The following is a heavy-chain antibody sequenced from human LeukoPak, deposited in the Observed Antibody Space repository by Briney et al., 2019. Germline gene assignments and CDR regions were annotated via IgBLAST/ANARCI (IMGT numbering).Heavy chain of an antibody. CDR1: GYSFPNYW. J-gene: IGHJ5*02. V-gene: IGHV5-51*01. Sequence: GESLKISCKGSGYSFPNYWIGWVRQMPGKGLEWMGIIYPGDSDTRYSPSFQGQVTISADKSISTAYLQWSSLKASDTAMYYCARVQVVVVAANWFDPWGQGTLVTVSS. CDR3: ARVQVVVVAANWFDP. CDR2: IYPGDSDT. D-gene: IGHD2-15*01.